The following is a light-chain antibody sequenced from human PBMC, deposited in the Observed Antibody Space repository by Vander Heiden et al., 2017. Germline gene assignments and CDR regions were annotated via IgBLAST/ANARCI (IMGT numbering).Light chain of an antibody. CDR3: QVWDSSSDHVV. Sequence: SYVLTQPPSVSVAPGKTAKIPCGGNNIGSKSVHWYQKSGQAPVLVVNDDTDRPSGIPERFSGSNSGNTATLTISRVEAGDEADYYCQVWDSSSDHVVFGGGTKLTVL. CDR2: DDT. CDR1: NIGSKS. J-gene: IGLJ2*01. V-gene: IGLV3-21*01.